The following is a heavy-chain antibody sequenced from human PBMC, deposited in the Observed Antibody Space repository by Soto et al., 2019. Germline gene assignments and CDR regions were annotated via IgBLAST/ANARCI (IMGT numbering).Heavy chain of an antibody. CDR1: GVTVSSNY. Sequence: EVQLVESGGGLVQPGGSLRLSCAASGVTVSSNYMSWVRQAPGKGLEWVSVIYSGGSTYYADSVKGRFTISRDNSKNTLCLQMNSLRAEDTAVYYCARDFYYHGSGTMGGYFDYWGQGTVVTVSS. V-gene: IGHV3-66*01. D-gene: IGHD3-10*01. CDR3: ARDFYYHGSGTMGGYFDY. CDR2: IYSGGST. J-gene: IGHJ4*02.